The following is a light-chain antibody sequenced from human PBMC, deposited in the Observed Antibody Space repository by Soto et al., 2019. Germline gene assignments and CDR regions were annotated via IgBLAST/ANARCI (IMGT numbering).Light chain of an antibody. CDR2: EAS. CDR1: QDISGH. CDR3: QKYNGTPRT. Sequence: DIQVTRSPSSLSTSVGDRVTITCRASQDISGHLAWYQQKPGKVPKLLIYEASTLQSGVPSRFSASRSGTDFTLTISSLQPEDVATYYCQKYNGTPRTFGQGTKVELK. J-gene: IGKJ1*01. V-gene: IGKV1-27*01.